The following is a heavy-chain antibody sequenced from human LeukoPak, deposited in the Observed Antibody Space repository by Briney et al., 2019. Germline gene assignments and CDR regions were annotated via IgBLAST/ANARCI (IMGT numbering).Heavy chain of an antibody. CDR3: ARDIAAAGGGKWFDP. Sequence: SETLSLTCTVSGGSISSYYWSWIRQPPGKGLEWIGYIYYSGSTNYNPSLKSRVTISVDTPKNQFSLKLSSVTAADTAVYYCARDIAAAGGGKWFDPWGQGTLVTVSS. CDR1: GGSISSYY. V-gene: IGHV4-59*12. CDR2: IYYSGST. D-gene: IGHD6-13*01. J-gene: IGHJ5*02.